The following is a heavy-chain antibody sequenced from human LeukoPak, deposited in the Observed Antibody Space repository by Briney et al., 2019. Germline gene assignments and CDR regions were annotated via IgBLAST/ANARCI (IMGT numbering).Heavy chain of an antibody. J-gene: IGHJ6*02. V-gene: IGHV1-46*01. CDR3: ARWNSYGYYSYSGMAV. CDR2: INPSGGRT. D-gene: IGHD5-18*01. CDR1: GYTFTSYY. Sequence: GASVKVSCKASGYTFTSYYIHWVRQAPGQGLEWMGVINPSGGRTTYAQKFQGRVTMTRDTSTSTVYMELSSLRSDDTAVYYCARWNSYGYYSYSGMAVGGQGTTVTAS.